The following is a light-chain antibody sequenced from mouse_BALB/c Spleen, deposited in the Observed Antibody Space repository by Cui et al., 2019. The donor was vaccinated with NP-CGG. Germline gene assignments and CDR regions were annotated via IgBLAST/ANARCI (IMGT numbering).Light chain of an antibody. CDR2: GTN. J-gene: IGLJ1*01. V-gene: IGLV1*01. CDR3: ALWYSNHWV. CDR1: TGAVTTTNY. Sequence: QPVVTQESALITSPGETVTLTCRSSTGAVTTTNYANWVQEKPDHLFTGLIGGTNNRAPAVPARFSGSLIGDKAALTITGAQTEDEAIYFCALWYSNHWVFGGGTKLTVL.